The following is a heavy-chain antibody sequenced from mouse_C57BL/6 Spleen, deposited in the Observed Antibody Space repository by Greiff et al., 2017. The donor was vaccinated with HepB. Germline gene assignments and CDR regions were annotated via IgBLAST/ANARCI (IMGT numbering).Heavy chain of an antibody. CDR3: ARRNNEAY. D-gene: IGHD1-3*01. CDR1: GYTFTSYW. J-gene: IGHJ3*01. V-gene: IGHV1-50*01. CDR2: IDPSDSYT. Sequence: VQLQQPGAELVKPGASVKLSCKASGYTFTSYWMQWVKQRPGQGLEWIGEIDPSDSYTNYNQKFKGKATLTVDTSSSTAYMQLSSLTSEDSAVYYCARRNNEAYWGQGTLVTVSA.